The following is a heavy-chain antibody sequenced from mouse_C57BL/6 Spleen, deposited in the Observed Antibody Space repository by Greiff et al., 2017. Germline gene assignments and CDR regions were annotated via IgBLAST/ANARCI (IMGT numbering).Heavy chain of an antibody. Sequence: EVQLVESGGGLVKPGGSLKLSCAASGFTFSSYAMSWVRQTPEQRLEWVATISDGGSYTYYPDNVKGRFTISRDNAKNNLYLQMSHLKSEDTAMYYCARDKTTVAGDAMDCWGQGTSVTVSS. V-gene: IGHV5-4*01. CDR1: GFTFSSYA. D-gene: IGHD1-1*01. J-gene: IGHJ4*01. CDR2: ISDGGSYT. CDR3: ARDKTTVAGDAMDC.